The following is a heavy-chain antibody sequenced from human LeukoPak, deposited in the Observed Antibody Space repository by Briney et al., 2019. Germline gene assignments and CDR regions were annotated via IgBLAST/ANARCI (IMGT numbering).Heavy chain of an antibody. V-gene: IGHV3-23*01. CDR3: ARSAVGTSCCTAVDY. CDR1: GFTFSTYA. J-gene: IGHJ4*02. Sequence: GGSLRLSCAASGFTFSTYAMTWVRQAPGKGLEWVSGISTSGDRTYYADSVKGRFTISRDNSKNTMYLQMNSLRAEDTAEYYCARSAVGTSCCTAVDYWGQGTLVTVSS. D-gene: IGHD1-26*01. CDR2: ISTSGDRT.